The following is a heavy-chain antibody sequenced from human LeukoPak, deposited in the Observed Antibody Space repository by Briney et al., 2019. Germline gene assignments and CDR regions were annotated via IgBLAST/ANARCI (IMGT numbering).Heavy chain of an antibody. CDR2: INPSGGST. D-gene: IGHD6-19*01. CDR1: GYTFTSYY. Sequence: ASVTVSCKASGYTFTSYYMHWVRQAPGQGLGWMGIINPSGGSTSYAQKFQGRVTMTRDTSTSTVYMELSSLRSEDTAVYYCARGAIAVAGSPYWGQGTLVTVSS. CDR3: ARGAIAVAGSPY. J-gene: IGHJ4*02. V-gene: IGHV1-46*01.